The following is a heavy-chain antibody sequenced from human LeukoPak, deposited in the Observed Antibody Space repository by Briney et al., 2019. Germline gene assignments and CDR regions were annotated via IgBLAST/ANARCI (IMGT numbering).Heavy chain of an antibody. D-gene: IGHD3-9*01. J-gene: IGHJ6*02. V-gene: IGHV4-39*07. Sequence: SETLSLTCTVSGGSISSSSYYWGWIRQPPGKGLEWIGSIYYSGSTYYNPSLKSRVTISVDTSKNQFSLKLSSVTAADTAVYYCARGPGGLRYFDWLLHYYGMDVWGQGTTVTVSS. CDR1: GGSISSSSYY. CDR2: IYYSGST. CDR3: ARGPGGLRYFDWLLHYYGMDV.